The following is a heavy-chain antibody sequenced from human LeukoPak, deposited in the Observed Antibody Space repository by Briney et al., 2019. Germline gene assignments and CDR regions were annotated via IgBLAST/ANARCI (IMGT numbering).Heavy chain of an antibody. Sequence: GGSLRLSCAASGFTFSNAWMSCVRQAPGKGLEWVGRIKSKTDGGTTDYAAPVKGRFTISRDDSKNTLYLQMNSLKTEDTAVYYCSTDTYYYDSSAFMDVWGQGTTVTVSS. CDR2: IKSKTDGGTT. J-gene: IGHJ6*02. V-gene: IGHV3-15*01. CDR3: STDTYYYDSSAFMDV. D-gene: IGHD3-22*01. CDR1: GFTFSNAW.